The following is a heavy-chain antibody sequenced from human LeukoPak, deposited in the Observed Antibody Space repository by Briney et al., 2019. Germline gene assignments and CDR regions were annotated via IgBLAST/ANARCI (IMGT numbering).Heavy chain of an antibody. CDR1: GFTFSGYD. D-gene: IGHD6-19*01. CDR2: ITDSGSFK. Sequence: GGSLRLSCAASGFTFSGYDMGWLRQAPGKGLEWVSYITDSGSFKYYADSVKGRFTISRDNSKNPLDLQMNSLRAEDTAVYYCARGGQFSSDYWGQGNLGTVSS. V-gene: IGHV3-11*01. CDR3: ARGGQFSSDY. J-gene: IGHJ4*02.